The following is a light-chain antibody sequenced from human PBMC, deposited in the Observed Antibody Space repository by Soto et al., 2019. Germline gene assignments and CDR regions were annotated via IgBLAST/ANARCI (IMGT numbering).Light chain of an antibody. CDR1: QSVSSSY. J-gene: IGKJ1*01. Sequence: EIVLTHSPCTLALSPWERVTLSCRASQSVSSSYLAWYQQQPGQYPRLLIYGASRRATGIPARFSGSGSATGFTLTTNSLQSADFAVYYCQQRTDRPTWTFGQGTKV. V-gene: IGKV3D-20*02. CDR3: QQRTDRPTWT. CDR2: GAS.